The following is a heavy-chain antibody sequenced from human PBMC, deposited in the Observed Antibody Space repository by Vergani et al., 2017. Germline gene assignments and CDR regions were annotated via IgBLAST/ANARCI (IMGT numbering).Heavy chain of an antibody. Sequence: EVQLLQSEGAVVQPGGSLRLSCVASGFTFSSHAMSWVRQGQGQGLEWVSSIKNTGDSTHYADSVKGRFTISRDNSKNTLYLQMNSLIVEDTAVYYCGRGSDNYNWGQGTLVTVSS. D-gene: IGHD5-24*01. V-gene: IGHV3-23*01. CDR1: GFTFSSHA. CDR2: IKNTGDST. J-gene: IGHJ4*02. CDR3: GRGSDNYN.